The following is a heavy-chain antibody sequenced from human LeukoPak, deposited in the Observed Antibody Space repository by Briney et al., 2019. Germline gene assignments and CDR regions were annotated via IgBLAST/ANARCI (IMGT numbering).Heavy chain of an antibody. V-gene: IGHV4-39*02. Sequence: SETLSLTCTVSGGSISSSSYYWGWIRQAPGKGLEWIGSIYYSGSTYYNPSLKSRVTISVDTSKNQFSLKLGSVTAADTAVYYCAREGYYDSSGYYDDYWGQGTLVTVSS. J-gene: IGHJ4*02. CDR3: AREGYYDSSGYYDDY. CDR2: IYYSGST. CDR1: GGSISSSSYY. D-gene: IGHD3-22*01.